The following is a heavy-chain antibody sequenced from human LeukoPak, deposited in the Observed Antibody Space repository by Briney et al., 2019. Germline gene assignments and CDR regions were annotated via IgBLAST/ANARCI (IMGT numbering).Heavy chain of an antibody. Sequence: SVKVSCKASGGTFSSYAISWVRQAPGQGPEWMGGIIPIFGTANYAQKFQGRVTITADKSTSTAYMELSSLRSEDTAVYYCARDWNDGDWFDPWGQGTLVTVSS. V-gene: IGHV1-69*06. J-gene: IGHJ5*02. CDR3: ARDWNDGDWFDP. CDR2: IIPIFGTA. CDR1: GGTFSSYA. D-gene: IGHD1-1*01.